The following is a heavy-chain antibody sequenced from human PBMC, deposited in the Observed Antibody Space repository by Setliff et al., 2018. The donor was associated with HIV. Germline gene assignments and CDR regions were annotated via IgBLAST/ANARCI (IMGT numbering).Heavy chain of an antibody. V-gene: IGHV7-4-1*02. D-gene: IGHD3-22*01. J-gene: IGHJ6*03. CDR1: GYSFTNYA. Sequence: ASVKVSCKASGYSFTNYALNRVRQAPGQGLEWMGWINTNTGNPMYAQGYTGRFVFSLDTSVSTAFLQISSLKAEDTAVYYCAAMIVNYYYMDVWGKGTTVTVSS. CDR2: INTNTGNP. CDR3: AAMIVNYYYMDV.